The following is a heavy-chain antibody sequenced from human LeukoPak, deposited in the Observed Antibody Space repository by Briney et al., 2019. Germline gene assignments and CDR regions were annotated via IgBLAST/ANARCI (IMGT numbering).Heavy chain of an antibody. CDR2: IYTSGST. J-gene: IGHJ4*02. CDR1: GGSISSGSYY. D-gene: IGHD3-22*01. Sequence: SETLSLTCTVSGGSISSGSYYWSWIRQPAGKGLEWIGRIYTSGSTNYNPSLKSRVTISVDTSKNQFSLKLSSVTAADTAVYYCARETYYYDSSGYSNTYFDYWGQGTLVTVSS. CDR3: ARETYYYDSSGYSNTYFDY. V-gene: IGHV4-61*02.